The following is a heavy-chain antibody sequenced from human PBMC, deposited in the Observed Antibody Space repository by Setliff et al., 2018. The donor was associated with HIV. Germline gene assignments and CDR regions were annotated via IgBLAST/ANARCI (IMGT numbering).Heavy chain of an antibody. D-gene: IGHD2-2*01. Sequence: PSETLSLTCTVSGGSTSSNNYYWGWTRQSPGKGLEWFGSIYYSGNAYYNPSLKSRLTISMDTSKNQFSLKLNSVTAADTAVYYCARGCCSTISCSLRVGNDAFDIWGQGTTVTVSS. CDR1: GGSTSSNNYY. J-gene: IGHJ3*02. CDR3: ARGCCSTISCSLRVGNDAFDI. CDR2: IYYSGNA. V-gene: IGHV4-39*07.